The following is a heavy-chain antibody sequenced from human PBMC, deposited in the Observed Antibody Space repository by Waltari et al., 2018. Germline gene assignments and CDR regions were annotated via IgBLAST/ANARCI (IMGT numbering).Heavy chain of an antibody. J-gene: IGHJ6*03. Sequence: QVQLQESGPGLVKPSETLSLTCTVSGGSISSYYWSWIRQPPGKGLEWIGYIYYSGSTNYNPSLTSRVTISVDTSKNQFSLKLSSVTAADTAVYYCARAPDILTGYPYYMDVWGKGTTVTVSS. CDR1: GGSISSYY. V-gene: IGHV4-59*01. CDR3: ARAPDILTGYPYYMDV. CDR2: IYYSGST. D-gene: IGHD3-9*01.